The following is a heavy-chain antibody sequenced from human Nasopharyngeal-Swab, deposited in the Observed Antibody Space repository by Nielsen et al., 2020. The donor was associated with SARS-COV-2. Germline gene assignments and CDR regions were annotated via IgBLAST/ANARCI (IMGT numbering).Heavy chain of an antibody. V-gene: IGHV3-11*01. J-gene: IGHJ4*02. Sequence: GESLKISCVASGFTFSDYYMSWIRQAPGKGLEWVSYMSNSGSTIYYADSVKGRFTISRDNAKNSLYLQMNSLRAEDTALYYCAKASMIESPFDHWGQGTLVTVSS. CDR1: GFTFSDYY. CDR3: AKASMIESPFDH. D-gene: IGHD3-22*01. CDR2: MSNSGSTI.